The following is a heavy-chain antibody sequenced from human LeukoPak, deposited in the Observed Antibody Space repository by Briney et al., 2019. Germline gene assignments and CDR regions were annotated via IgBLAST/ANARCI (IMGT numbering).Heavy chain of an antibody. J-gene: IGHJ4*02. CDR1: GFTFRSYA. V-gene: IGHV3-23*01. Sequence: GGSLRLYCAASGFTFRSYAMSWVRQAPGKGLEWVSALSGSGGSTYSADSVKGRFTISRDNSKNTLYLQMNSLRAEDTAVYYCAKPSRLTGYYNSDYWGQGTLVTVSS. D-gene: IGHD3-9*01. CDR2: LSGSGGST. CDR3: AKPSRLTGYYNSDY.